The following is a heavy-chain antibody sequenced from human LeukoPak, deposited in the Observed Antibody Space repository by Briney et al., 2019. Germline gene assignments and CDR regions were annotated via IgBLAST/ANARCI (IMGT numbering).Heavy chain of an antibody. Sequence: SETLSLTCTVSGGSISSYYWSWIRQPPGKGLEWIGYMYNSGSTNNNPSLKSRVTISVDTSKNQFSLKLSSVTAADTAVYYCARLENWYFVLWGRGTLVTVSS. J-gene: IGHJ2*01. CDR2: MYNSGST. CDR1: GGSISSYY. V-gene: IGHV4-59*08. CDR3: ARLENWYFVL.